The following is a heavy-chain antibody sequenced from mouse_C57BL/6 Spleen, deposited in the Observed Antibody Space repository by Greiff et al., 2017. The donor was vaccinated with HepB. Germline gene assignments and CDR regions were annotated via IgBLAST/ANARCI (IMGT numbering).Heavy chain of an antibody. CDR3: ARRGQLRLSYAMDY. D-gene: IGHD3-2*02. CDR1: GYTFTDYN. Sequence: EVQLQQSGPELVKPGASVKIPCKASGYTFTDYNMDWVKQSHGKSLEWIGDINPNNGGTIYNQKFKGKATLTVDKSSSTAYMELRSLTSEDTAVYYCARRGQLRLSYAMDYWGQGTSVTVSS. J-gene: IGHJ4*01. V-gene: IGHV1-18*01. CDR2: INPNNGGT.